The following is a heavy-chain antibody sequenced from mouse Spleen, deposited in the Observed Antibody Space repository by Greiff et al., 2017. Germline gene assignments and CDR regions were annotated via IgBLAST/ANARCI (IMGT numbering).Heavy chain of an antibody. Sequence: QVQLQQPGAELVRPGASVKLSCKASGYTFTSYWINWVKQRPGQGLEWIGNIYPSDSYTNYNQKFKDKATLTVDKSSSTAYMQLSSPTSEDSAVYYCTRGGAYYYGSSGGYFDVWGAGTTVTVSS. J-gene: IGHJ1*01. CDR2: IYPSDSYT. CDR3: TRGGAYYYGSSGGYFDV. CDR1: GYTFTSYW. D-gene: IGHD1-1*01. V-gene: IGHV1-69*02.